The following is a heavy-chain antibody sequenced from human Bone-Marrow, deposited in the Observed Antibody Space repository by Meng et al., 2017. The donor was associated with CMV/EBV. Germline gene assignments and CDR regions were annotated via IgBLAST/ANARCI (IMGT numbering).Heavy chain of an antibody. CDR2: INPNSGGT. V-gene: IGHV1-2*02. CDR3: ARGPWRGSTPANDAFDI. J-gene: IGHJ3*02. CDR1: GYTFTGYY. Sequence: ASVKVSCKASGYTFTGYYMHWVRQAPGQGLEWMGWINPNSGGTNYAQKFQGRVTMTRDTSISTAHMELSRLRSDDTAVYYCARGPWRGSTPANDAFDIWGQGTMVTVSS. D-gene: IGHD6-13*01.